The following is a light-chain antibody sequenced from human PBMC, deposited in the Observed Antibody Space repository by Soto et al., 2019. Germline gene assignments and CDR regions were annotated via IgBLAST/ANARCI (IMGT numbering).Light chain of an antibody. CDR3: GSWDSSLSAYV. CDR2: DNK. V-gene: IGLV1-40*01. Sequence: QSVLTQPPSVSGAPGQRISISCTGSSSNIGARFDVHWYQQVAGAAPKLLIFDNKYRPSGVPARFSGSKSGTSASLVITGLQAEDEADYYCGSWDSSLSAYVFGTGTKLTVL. CDR1: SSNIGARFD. J-gene: IGLJ1*01.